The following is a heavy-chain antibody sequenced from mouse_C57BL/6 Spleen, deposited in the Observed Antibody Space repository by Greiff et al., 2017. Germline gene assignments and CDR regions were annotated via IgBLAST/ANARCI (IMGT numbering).Heavy chain of an antibody. D-gene: IGHD2-2*01. CDR3: ASLMVTTRTWFAY. J-gene: IGHJ3*01. CDR2: IWTGGGT. V-gene: IGHV2-9-1*01. CDR1: GFSLTSYA. Sequence: VKLVESGPGLVAPSQSLSITCTVSGFSLTSYAISWVRQPPGKGLEWLGVIWTGGGTNYNSALKSRLSISEDNSKSQVFLKMNSLQTDDTARYYCASLMVTTRTWFAYWGQGTLVTVSA.